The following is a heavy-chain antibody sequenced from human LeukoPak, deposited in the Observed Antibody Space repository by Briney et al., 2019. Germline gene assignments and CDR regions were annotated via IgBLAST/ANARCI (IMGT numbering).Heavy chain of an antibody. CDR1: GGSISSGSYY. J-gene: IGHJ6*03. CDR3: ARSWPHQSIFDYYYYMDV. Sequence: SQTLSLTCTVSGGSISSGSYYWSWIRQPAGKGLEWIARIYTSRSTNYNPSLKSRVTISVDTSKNQFSLKLSSVTAADTAVYYCARSWPHQSIFDYYYYMDVWGKGTTVTVSS. CDR2: IYTSRST. D-gene: IGHD3-3*01. V-gene: IGHV4-61*02.